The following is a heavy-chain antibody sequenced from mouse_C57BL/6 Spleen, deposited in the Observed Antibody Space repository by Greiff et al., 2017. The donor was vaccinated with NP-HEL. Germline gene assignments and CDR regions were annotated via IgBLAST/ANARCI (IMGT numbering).Heavy chain of an antibody. CDR1: GYTFTSYW. Sequence: QVQLQQSGAELVKPGASVKLSCKASGYTFTSYWMHWVKQRPGQGLEWIGMIHPNSGSTNYNEKFKSKATLTVDKSSSTAYMQLSSLTSEDSAVYYCARGDFHYGSSFFDYWGQGTTLTVSS. J-gene: IGHJ2*01. CDR3: ARGDFHYGSSFFDY. CDR2: IHPNSGST. D-gene: IGHD1-1*01. V-gene: IGHV1-64*01.